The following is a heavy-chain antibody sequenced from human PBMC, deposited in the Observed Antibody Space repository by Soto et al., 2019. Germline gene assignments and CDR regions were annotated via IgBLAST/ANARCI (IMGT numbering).Heavy chain of an antibody. J-gene: IGHJ6*04. CDR3: ARAPGGYYYYGKDV. Sequence: PSETLSLTCAVYGGSFSGYYWSWIRQPPGKGLEWIGEITHSGSTNYNPSLMSRVTISVDTSKNQFSLKLSSVTAADPAVYYRARAPGGYYYYGKDVRDKVTTVTVSS. CDR2: ITHSGST. V-gene: IGHV4-34*01. CDR1: GGSFSGYY.